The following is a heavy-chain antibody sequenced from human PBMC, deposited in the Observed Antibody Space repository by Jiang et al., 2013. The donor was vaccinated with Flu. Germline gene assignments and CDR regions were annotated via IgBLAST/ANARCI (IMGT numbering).Heavy chain of an antibody. Sequence: LLKPSETLSLTCTVSGGSISSYYWSWIRQPPGKGLEWIGYIYYSGSTNYNPSLKSRVTISVGTSKNQFSLKLSSVTAADTAVYYCARVASVSSWDYYYYGMDVWGQGTTVTVSS. J-gene: IGHJ6*02. V-gene: IGHV4-59*01. CDR3: ARVASVSSWDYYYYGMDV. CDR1: GGSISSYY. D-gene: IGHD6-13*01. CDR2: IYYSGST.